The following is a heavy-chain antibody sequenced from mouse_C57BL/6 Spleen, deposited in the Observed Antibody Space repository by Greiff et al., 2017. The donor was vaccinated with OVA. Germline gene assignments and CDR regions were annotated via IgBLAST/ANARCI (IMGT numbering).Heavy chain of an antibody. Sequence: QVQLKESGPELVKPGASVKISCKASGYAFSSSWMNWVKQRPGKGLEWIGRIYPGDGDTNYNGKFKGKATLTADKSSSTAYMQLSSLTSEDSAVYFCASGDYYGSTWFAYWGQGTLVTVSA. V-gene: IGHV1-82*01. CDR1: GYAFSSSW. CDR2: IYPGDGDT. J-gene: IGHJ3*01. D-gene: IGHD1-1*01. CDR3: ASGDYYGSTWFAY.